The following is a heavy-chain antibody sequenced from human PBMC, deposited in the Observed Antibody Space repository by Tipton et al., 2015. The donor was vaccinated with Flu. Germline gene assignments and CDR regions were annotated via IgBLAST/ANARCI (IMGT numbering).Heavy chain of an antibody. Sequence: SLRLSCAASGFTFSSYWMSWVRQAPGKGLEWVANIKQDGSEKYHVDSVKGRFTISRDNAKNSRYLQMNSLRAEDTAVYYCARGVEVAALLYYFDYWGQGTLVTVSS. V-gene: IGHV3-7*01. D-gene: IGHD2-15*01. CDR1: GFTFSSYW. J-gene: IGHJ4*02. CDR2: IKQDGSEK. CDR3: ARGVEVAALLYYFDY.